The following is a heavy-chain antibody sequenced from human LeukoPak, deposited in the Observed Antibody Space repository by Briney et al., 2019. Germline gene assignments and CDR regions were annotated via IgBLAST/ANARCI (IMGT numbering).Heavy chain of an antibody. J-gene: IGHJ4*02. CDR1: GGSFSGYY. CDR3: ARGVPGY. Sequence: KPSETLSLTCAVYGGSFSGYYWSWIRQSPGKGLEWIAEINHSGNTNYNTSLKRRVTISVDTSKNQFSLKLSSVTAADTAIYYCARGVPGYWGQGTLITVSS. V-gene: IGHV4-34*01. D-gene: IGHD7-27*01. CDR2: INHSGNT.